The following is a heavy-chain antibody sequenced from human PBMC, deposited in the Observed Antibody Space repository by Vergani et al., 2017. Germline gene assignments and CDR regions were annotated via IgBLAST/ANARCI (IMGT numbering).Heavy chain of an antibody. Sequence: QITLKESGPTLVKPTQTLTLTCTFSGFSLSTSGVGVGWIRQPPGKALEWLALIYWDDDKRYSPSLKSRLTITKDTSKNQVVLTMTNMDPVDTATYYCAHIERIFRHGGSKDPSRWFDPWGQGTLVTVSS. CDR2: IYWDDDK. J-gene: IGHJ5*02. D-gene: IGHD2-15*01. CDR3: AHIERIFRHGGSKDPSRWFDP. CDR1: GFSLSTSGVG. V-gene: IGHV2-5*02.